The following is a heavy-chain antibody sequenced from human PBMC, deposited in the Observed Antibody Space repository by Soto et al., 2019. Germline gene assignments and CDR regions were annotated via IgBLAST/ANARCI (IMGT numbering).Heavy chain of an antibody. CDR2: ISSSGSTI. J-gene: IGHJ4*02. CDR3: ARDTSGWSNRHFDY. CDR1: GFTFSDHY. Sequence: PGGSLRLSCAASGFTFSDHYMDWVRQAPGKGLEWVSYISSSGSTIYYADSVKGRFTISRDNAKNSLYLQMNSLRAEDTAVYYCARDTSGWSNRHFDYWGQGTLVTVSS. V-gene: IGHV3-11*04. D-gene: IGHD6-19*01.